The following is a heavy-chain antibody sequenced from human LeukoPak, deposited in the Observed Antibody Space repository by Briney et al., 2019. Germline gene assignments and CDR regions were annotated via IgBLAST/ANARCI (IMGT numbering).Heavy chain of an antibody. Sequence: ASVKVSCKASGGTFSSYAISWVRQAPGQGLEWMGGIIPIFGTANYAQKFQGRVTMTRDTSTSTVYMELSSLKSEDTAVYYCARDYYDILTGYYWSGTKPYYFDYWGQGTLVTVSS. V-gene: IGHV1-69*05. CDR2: IIPIFGTA. CDR3: ARDYYDILTGYYWSGTKPYYFDY. D-gene: IGHD3-9*01. CDR1: GGTFSSYA. J-gene: IGHJ4*02.